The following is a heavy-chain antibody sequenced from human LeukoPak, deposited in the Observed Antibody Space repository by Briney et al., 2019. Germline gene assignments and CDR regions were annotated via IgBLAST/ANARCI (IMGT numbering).Heavy chain of an antibody. CDR1: GGSFSGYY. CDR3: AREPRGSGMYYFDY. J-gene: IGHJ4*02. CDR2: INHSGST. V-gene: IGHV4-34*01. D-gene: IGHD3-10*01. Sequence: SETLSLTCAVYGGSFSGYYWSWIRQPPGKGLEWIGEINHSGSTNYNPSLKSRVTISVDTSKNQFSLKLSSVTAADTAVYYCAREPRGSGMYYFDYWGQGTLVTVSS.